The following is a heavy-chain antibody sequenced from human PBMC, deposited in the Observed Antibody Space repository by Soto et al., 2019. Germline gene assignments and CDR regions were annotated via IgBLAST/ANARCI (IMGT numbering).Heavy chain of an antibody. CDR2: INPSGGST. Sequence: ASVKVSCKASGYTFTSYYMHWVRQAPGQGLEWMGIINPSGGSTSYAQKFQGRVTMTRDTSTSTVYMELSSLRSEDTAVYYCARGGTGLEYSSASYDYWGQGTLVTVSS. CDR1: GYTFTSYY. CDR3: ARGGTGLEYSSASYDY. V-gene: IGHV1-46*01. J-gene: IGHJ4*02. D-gene: IGHD6-6*01.